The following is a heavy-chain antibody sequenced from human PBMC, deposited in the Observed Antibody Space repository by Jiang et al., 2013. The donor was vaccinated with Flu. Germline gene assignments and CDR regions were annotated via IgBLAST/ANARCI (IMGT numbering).Heavy chain of an antibody. CDR3: TRGKNFNDV. CDR1: GYTFTSYT. V-gene: IGHV7-4-1*02. D-gene: IGHD1-7*01. J-gene: IGHJ6*02. CDR2: INTDTGNP. Sequence: QSGSELKKPGASVKVSCRASGYTFTSYTMNWVRQAPGQGLEWMGWINTDTGNPTYAQGFTGRFVFSLDTSVSTAYLQINVLKTDDTAIYYCTRGKNFNDVWGQGTTVTVSS.